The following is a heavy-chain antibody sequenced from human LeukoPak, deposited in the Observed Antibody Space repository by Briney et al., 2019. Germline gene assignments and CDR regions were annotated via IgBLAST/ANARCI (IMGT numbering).Heavy chain of an antibody. CDR3: AKGPYYDILTGYYYYFDY. CDR1: GFTFSSYA. CDR2: ISGSGGST. Sequence: GGSLRLSCAASGFTFSSYAMSWVRQAPGKGLEWVSAISGSGGSTYYAESVKGRFTISRDNSKNTLYLQMNSLRAEDTAVYYCAKGPYYDILTGYYYYFDYWGQGTLVTVSS. D-gene: IGHD3-9*01. V-gene: IGHV3-23*01. J-gene: IGHJ4*02.